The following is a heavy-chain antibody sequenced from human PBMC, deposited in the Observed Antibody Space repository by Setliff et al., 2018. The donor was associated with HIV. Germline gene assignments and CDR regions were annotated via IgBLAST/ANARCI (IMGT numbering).Heavy chain of an antibody. D-gene: IGHD3-22*01. V-gene: IGHV1-69*01. Sequence: VKVSCKASGGTFNINAVTWVRQAPGQGLEWVGAIIPLFGTANYAQKFQGRITITADESTSTAYMQLSSLRSDDTAVYYCARGRNYDSSGYGDYYYYMGVWGKGTTVTV. CDR3: ARGRNYDSSGYGDYYYYMGV. CDR2: IIPLFGTA. CDR1: GGTFNINA. J-gene: IGHJ6*03.